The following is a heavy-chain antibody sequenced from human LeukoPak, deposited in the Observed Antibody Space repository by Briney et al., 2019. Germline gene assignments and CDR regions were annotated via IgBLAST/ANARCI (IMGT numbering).Heavy chain of an antibody. CDR2: ISSSSSYI. V-gene: IGHV3-21*01. D-gene: IGHD6-19*01. Sequence: PGGSLRLSCAASGFTFSSYSMNWVRQAPGKGLEWVSSISSSSSYIYYADSVKGRFTISRDNAKNSLYLQMNSLRAEDTAVYYCARDQSSGWSRDFDYWGQGTLVTVSS. J-gene: IGHJ4*02. CDR3: ARDQSSGWSRDFDY. CDR1: GFTFSSYS.